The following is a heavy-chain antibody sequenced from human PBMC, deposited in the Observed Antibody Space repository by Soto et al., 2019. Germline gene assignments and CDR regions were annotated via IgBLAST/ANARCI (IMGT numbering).Heavy chain of an antibody. CDR3: ARLILSPYYYYGMDV. D-gene: IGHD3-16*01. J-gene: IGHJ6*02. CDR1: GYTFTSYY. CDR2: INPSGGST. Sequence: ASVKVSCKASGYTFTSYYMHWVRQAPGQGLEWMGIINPSGGSTSYAQKFQGQVTISADKSISTAYLQWSSLKASDTAMYYCARLILSPYYYYGMDVWGQGTTVTVSS. V-gene: IGHV1-46*01.